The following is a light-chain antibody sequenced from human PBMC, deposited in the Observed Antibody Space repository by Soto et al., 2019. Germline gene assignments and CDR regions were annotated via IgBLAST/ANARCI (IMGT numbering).Light chain of an antibody. CDR2: DAS. Sequence: TVFTQSPATLSLSTGERATLSCRASQSVGSYLAWDPHKPGQAQTLLISDASNRATGIPARFSGSGSETDFTLTISSLEPEDSAVYYCQQRSNWPSLTFGGGTKVDIK. CDR3: QQRSNWPSLT. J-gene: IGKJ4*01. V-gene: IGKV3-11*01. CDR1: QSVGSY.